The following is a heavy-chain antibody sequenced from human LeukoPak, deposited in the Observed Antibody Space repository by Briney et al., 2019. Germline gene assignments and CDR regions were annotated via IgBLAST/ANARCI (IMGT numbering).Heavy chain of an antibody. J-gene: IGHJ5*02. Sequence: SQTLSLTCTVSGGSIRSGDYYWSWIRQPPGKGLEWIGYIYYSGSTNYNPSLKSRVTISVDTSKNQFSLKLSSVTAADTAVYYCARVGYGDHGADWFDPWGQGTLVTVSS. CDR1: GGSIRSGDYY. D-gene: IGHD4-17*01. CDR2: IYYSGST. V-gene: IGHV4-30-4*01. CDR3: ARVGYGDHGADWFDP.